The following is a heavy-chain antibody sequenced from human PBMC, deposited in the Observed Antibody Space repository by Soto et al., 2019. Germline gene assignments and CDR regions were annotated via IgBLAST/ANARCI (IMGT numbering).Heavy chain of an antibody. D-gene: IGHD2-21*01. CDR1: GYTFTDYH. Sequence: ASVKVSCKPSGYTFTDYHIHWVRQAPGQGLEFMGWINDNNGGAGSAQQFQGRVTVTRDTSISTVYMELSKLRSGDTAVYYCAREGGIDSMAPNHTWFDTWGQGTRVTVSS. CDR2: INDNNGGA. CDR3: AREGGIDSMAPNHTWFDT. V-gene: IGHV1-2*02. J-gene: IGHJ5*02.